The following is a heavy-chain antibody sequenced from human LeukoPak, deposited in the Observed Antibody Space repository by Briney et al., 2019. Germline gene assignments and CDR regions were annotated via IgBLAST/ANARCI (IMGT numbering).Heavy chain of an antibody. D-gene: IGHD2-2*01. Sequence: PGGSLRLSCAASGFTFSSYSMNWVRQAPGKGLEWVSSISSSSSYICYADSLKGRFTISRDNAKNSLYLQMNSLRAEDTAVYYCARETFCSSTTCPIGDHFDYWGQGTLVTVSS. CDR1: GFTFSSYS. CDR2: ISSSSSYI. CDR3: ARETFCSSTTCPIGDHFDY. J-gene: IGHJ4*02. V-gene: IGHV3-21*01.